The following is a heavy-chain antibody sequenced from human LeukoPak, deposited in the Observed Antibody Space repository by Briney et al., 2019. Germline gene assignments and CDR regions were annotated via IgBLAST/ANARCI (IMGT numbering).Heavy chain of an antibody. D-gene: IGHD6-19*01. Sequence: GGSLRLSCTASGFTFGDYLMSWFRQAPGKGLEWIGSISGGTTEYAASVKGRFTNSRDDSTSIAYLQMNSLTTEDTAVYYCSRGSGWLSVYWGQGTLVTVSS. V-gene: IGHV3-49*03. J-gene: IGHJ4*02. CDR2: ISGGTT. CDR1: GFTFGDYL. CDR3: SRGSGWLSVY.